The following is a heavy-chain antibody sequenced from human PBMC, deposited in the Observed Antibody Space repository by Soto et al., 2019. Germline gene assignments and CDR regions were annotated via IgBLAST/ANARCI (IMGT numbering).Heavy chain of an antibody. CDR2: IIPIFGTA. CDR1: GGTFSSYA. Sequence: ASVKVSCKASGGTFSSYAISWVRQAPGQGLEWMGGIIPIFGTANYAQKFQGRVTITADESTSTAYMELSSLRSEDTAVYYCARERVRGPASNYYYGMDVWGQGTTVTVSS. V-gene: IGHV1-69*13. D-gene: IGHD3-22*01. J-gene: IGHJ6*02. CDR3: ARERVRGPASNYYYGMDV.